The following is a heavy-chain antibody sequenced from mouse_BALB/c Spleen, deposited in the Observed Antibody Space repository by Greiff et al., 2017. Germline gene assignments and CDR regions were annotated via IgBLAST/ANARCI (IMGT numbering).Heavy chain of an antibody. Sequence: EVQLVESGGGLVQPGGSRKLSCAASGFTFSSFGMHWVRQAPEKGLEWVAYISSGSSTIYYADTVKGRFTISRDNPKNTLFLQMTSLRSEDTAMYYCARDDYDPYYYAMDYWGQGTSVTVSS. J-gene: IGHJ4*01. CDR3: ARDDYDPYYYAMDY. V-gene: IGHV5-17*02. CDR2: ISSGSSTI. D-gene: IGHD2-4*01. CDR1: GFTFSSFG.